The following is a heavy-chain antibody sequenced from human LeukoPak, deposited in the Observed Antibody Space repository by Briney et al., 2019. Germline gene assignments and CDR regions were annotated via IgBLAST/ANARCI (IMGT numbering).Heavy chain of an antibody. CDR3: ARGSYSSGWPHFDY. CDR2: IYYSGST. D-gene: IGHD6-19*01. V-gene: IGHV4-31*03. J-gene: IGHJ4*02. CDR1: GGSISSGGYY. Sequence: SQTLSLTCTVSGGSISSGGYYWSWIRQHPGKGLEWIGYIYYSGSTNYNPSLKSRVTISVDTSKNQFSLKLGSVTAADTAVYYCARGSYSSGWPHFDYWGQGTLVTVSS.